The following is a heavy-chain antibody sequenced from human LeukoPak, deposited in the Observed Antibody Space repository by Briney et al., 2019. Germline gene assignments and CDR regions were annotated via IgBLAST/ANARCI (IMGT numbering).Heavy chain of an antibody. CDR1: GSTFSSYS. D-gene: IGHD3-22*01. V-gene: IGHV1-69*13. J-gene: IGHJ4*02. Sequence: ASVKVSCKASGSTFSSYSISWVRQAPGQGREWMGVIIPIFGTTNYAQKFQGRVTITADESTSTTYMELSSLRSEDTAVYYCARAVNYYDTNFDYWGQGTLVTVSS. CDR3: ARAVNYYDTNFDY. CDR2: IIPIFGTT.